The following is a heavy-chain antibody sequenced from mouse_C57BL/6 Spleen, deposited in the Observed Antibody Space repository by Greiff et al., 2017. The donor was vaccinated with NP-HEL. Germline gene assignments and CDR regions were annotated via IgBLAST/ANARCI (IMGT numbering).Heavy chain of an antibody. Sequence: EVQLQQSGPELVKPGASVKISCKASGYTFTDYYMNWVKQSHGKSLEWIGDINPNNSGTSYNQKFKGKATLTVDKSSSTAYMELRSLTTEDSAVYYCAKSLTTVVATDYWGQGTTLTVSS. J-gene: IGHJ2*01. D-gene: IGHD1-1*01. CDR1: GYTFTDYY. CDR2: INPNNSGT. CDR3: AKSLTTVVATDY. V-gene: IGHV1-26*01.